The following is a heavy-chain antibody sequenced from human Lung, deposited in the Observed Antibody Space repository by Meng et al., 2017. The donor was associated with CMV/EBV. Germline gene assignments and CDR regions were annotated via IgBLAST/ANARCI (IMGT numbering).Heavy chain of an antibody. V-gene: IGHV4-39*01. D-gene: IGHD1-1*01. CDR1: GGSISSSSYY. J-gene: IGHJ3*02. CDR2: IYYSGST. CDR3: ASPREGVRAFDI. Sequence: SXTLSLXCTVSGGSISSSSYYWGWIRQPPGKGLEWIGSIYYSGSTYYNPSLKSRVTISVDTCKNQFSLKLSSVTAADTAVYYCASPREGVRAFDIWGQGTXVTVSS.